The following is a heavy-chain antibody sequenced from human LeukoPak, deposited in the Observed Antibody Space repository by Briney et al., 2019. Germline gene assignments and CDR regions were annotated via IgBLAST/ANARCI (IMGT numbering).Heavy chain of an antibody. J-gene: IGHJ2*01. Sequence: PGGSLRLSCAPSGFTFSSYWMSWVRQAPGKVLEWVANIKEEGSEKNYVDSVKGRFTISTDNAKNSLHLQMNGLGAADTSGYYCVLWLHWYFDLWGRGSRVTVSS. V-gene: IGHV3-7*03. CDR2: IKEEGSEK. CDR1: GFTFSSYW. D-gene: IGHD2-21*01. CDR3: VLWLHWYFDL.